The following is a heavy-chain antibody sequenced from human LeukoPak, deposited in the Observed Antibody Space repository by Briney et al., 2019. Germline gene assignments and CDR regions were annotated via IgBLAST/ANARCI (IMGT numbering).Heavy chain of an antibody. CDR3: ARGPHWDPHFDY. D-gene: IGHD1-26*01. V-gene: IGHV1-2*02. CDR2: INPNSGGT. J-gene: IGHJ4*02. Sequence: GASVKVSCKTSGYTFTGYYLHWVRQAPGQGLEWMGWINPNSGGTNYAQKFQGRVTMTRDTSISTAYMELTRLRSDDTAVYYCARGPHWDPHFDYWGQGTLVTVSS. CDR1: GYTFTGYY.